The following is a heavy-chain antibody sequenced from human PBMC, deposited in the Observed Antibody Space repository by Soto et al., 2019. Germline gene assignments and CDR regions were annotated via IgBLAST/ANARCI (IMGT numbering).Heavy chain of an antibody. D-gene: IGHD3-3*02. J-gene: IGHJ5*02. V-gene: IGHV4-39*01. CDR1: GGSISSSSYY. CDR2: IYYSGST. CDR3: ASPKIAFYNWFDP. Sequence: SETLSLTCTVSGGSISSSSYYWGWIRQPPGKGLEWIGSIYYSGSTYYNPSLKSRVTISVDTSKNQFSLKLSSVTAADTAVYYCASPKIAFYNWFDPWGQGTLVTVS.